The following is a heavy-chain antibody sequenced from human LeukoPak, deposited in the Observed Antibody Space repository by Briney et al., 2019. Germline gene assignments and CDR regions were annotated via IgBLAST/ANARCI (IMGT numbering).Heavy chain of an antibody. CDR1: GFTFSSYA. D-gene: IGHD2-15*01. V-gene: IGHV3-23*01. CDR3: AKRAQGGVVLAADFDY. Sequence: GGSLRLSCAASGFTFSSYAMSWVRQAPGKGLEWVSAISGSGGSTYYADSVKGRFTISRDNSKNTLYLQMNSLRAEDTAIYYCAKRAQGGVVLAADFDYWGQGTLVTVSS. J-gene: IGHJ4*02. CDR2: ISGSGGST.